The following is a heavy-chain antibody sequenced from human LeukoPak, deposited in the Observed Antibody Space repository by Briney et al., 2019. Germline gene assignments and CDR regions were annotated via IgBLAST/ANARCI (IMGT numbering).Heavy chain of an antibody. CDR1: GYTFTGYY. CDR3: ARVGSPDSDVAEFDY. V-gene: IGHV1-2*04. J-gene: IGHJ4*02. D-gene: IGHD1-1*01. Sequence: ASVKVSCKASGYTFTGYYMHWVRQAPGQGLEWMGWINPNSGGTNYAQKFQGWVTMTRDTPISTAYMELSRLRSDDTAVYYCARVGSPDSDVAEFDYWAREPWSPSPQ. CDR2: INPNSGGT.